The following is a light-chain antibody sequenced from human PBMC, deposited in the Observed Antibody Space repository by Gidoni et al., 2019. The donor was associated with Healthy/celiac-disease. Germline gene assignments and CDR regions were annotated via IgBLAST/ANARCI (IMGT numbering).Light chain of an antibody. Sequence: DLQMTQSPSSLSASVGDRVTITCQASQDISNYLNWYQQKPGKAPKLLIYDASNLETGVPSRFSGSGSGTDFTFTISSLQPEDIATYYCQQYDNLPRFXGXTKVEIK. V-gene: IGKV1-33*01. CDR2: DAS. J-gene: IGKJ4*01. CDR3: QQYDNLPR. CDR1: QDISNY.